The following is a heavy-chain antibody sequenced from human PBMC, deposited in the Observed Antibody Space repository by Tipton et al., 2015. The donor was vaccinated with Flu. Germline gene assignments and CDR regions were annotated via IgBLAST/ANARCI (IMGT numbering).Heavy chain of an antibody. J-gene: IGHJ3*01. Sequence: TLSLTCTVSGGSISNYYWNWIRQPAGKGLEWVGRLYASGTTNYNPSLKSRVTMSVDTSKNQFSLKMSSVTAADTAVYYCARWARGDNGFDVWGQGTMVTVSS. CDR3: ARWARGDNGFDV. CDR2: LYASGTT. D-gene: IGHD3-10*01. CDR1: GGSISNYY. V-gene: IGHV4-4*07.